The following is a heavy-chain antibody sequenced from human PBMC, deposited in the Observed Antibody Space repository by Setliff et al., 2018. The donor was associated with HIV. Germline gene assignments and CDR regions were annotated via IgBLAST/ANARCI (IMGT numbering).Heavy chain of an antibody. D-gene: IGHD6-13*01. V-gene: IGHV4-59*01. CDR2: IYFTGSS. CDR1: GGSISTYY. Sequence: SETLSLTCTVSGGSISTYYWSWIRQPPGKGLEWIGSIYFTGSSDNNPSLKSRVTLSVDTSKHQFSLKLSSVTAADTAVYYCARDTRIAATGTYYFDYWGQGTLVTVSS. J-gene: IGHJ4*02. CDR3: ARDTRIAATGTYYFDY.